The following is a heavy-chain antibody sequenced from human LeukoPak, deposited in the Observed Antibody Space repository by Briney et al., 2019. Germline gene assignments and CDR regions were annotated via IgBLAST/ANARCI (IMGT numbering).Heavy chain of an antibody. CDR2: ISGSGGDT. Sequence: HPGGSLRLSCAGSGFTFNRAAMSWVRQAPGKGLEWVSGISGSGGDTYYSDSVKGRFTISRDNAKTTVYLQMNSLRTEDTAEYYCAKEGRLTVAAVVVENYFDYWGQGTPVTVSA. V-gene: IGHV3-23*01. CDR1: GFTFNRAA. CDR3: AKEGRLTVAAVVVENYFDY. D-gene: IGHD3-22*01. J-gene: IGHJ4*02.